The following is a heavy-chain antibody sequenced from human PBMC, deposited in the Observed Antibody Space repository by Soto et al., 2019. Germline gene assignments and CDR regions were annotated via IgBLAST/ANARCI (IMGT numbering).Heavy chain of an antibody. CDR3: ARDLLSWSTEAVSSVY. J-gene: IGHJ4*02. D-gene: IGHD4-17*01. CDR1: GYSFSSYG. V-gene: IGHV1-18*04. Sequence: QVRLVQSGSEMKRPGASVKVSCEASGYSFSSYGINWVRQAPGQGLEWMGWVSPYNGNTNFGQKFQGRVTMTTDKSTSTAYMELRSLTSDDTAIYYCARDLLSWSTEAVSSVYWGQGVLVTVSS. CDR2: VSPYNGNT.